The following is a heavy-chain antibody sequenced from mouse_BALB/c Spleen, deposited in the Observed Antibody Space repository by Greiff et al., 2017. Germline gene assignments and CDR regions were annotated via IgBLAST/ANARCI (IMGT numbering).Heavy chain of an antibody. CDR1: GFNIKDTY. V-gene: IGHV14-3*02. J-gene: IGHJ1*01. CDR2: IDPANGNT. Sequence: VQLQQSGAELVKPGASVKLSCTASGFNIKDTYMHWVKQRPEQGLEWIGRIDPANGNTKYDPKFQGKATITAATSSNTAYLQLSSLTSEDTAVYYCASYYCGYWYFDVWGAGTTVTVSS. D-gene: IGHD1-1*01. CDR3: ASYYCGYWYFDV.